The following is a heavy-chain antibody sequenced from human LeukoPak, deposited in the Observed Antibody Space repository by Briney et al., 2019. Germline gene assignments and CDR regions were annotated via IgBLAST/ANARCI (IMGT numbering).Heavy chain of an antibody. Sequence: ASVKVSCKACVYTFTRYYMHWVRQAPGQGLEWMGIINPSGGNTNYAQKLQGRVTMTREMSTSTVYIEPSSLRSEDTVVYYCARESSSGYNDAFDIWGQGTMVTVSS. D-gene: IGHD3-22*01. CDR3: ARESSSGYNDAFDI. CDR1: VYTFTRYY. CDR2: INPSGGNT. J-gene: IGHJ3*02. V-gene: IGHV1-46*01.